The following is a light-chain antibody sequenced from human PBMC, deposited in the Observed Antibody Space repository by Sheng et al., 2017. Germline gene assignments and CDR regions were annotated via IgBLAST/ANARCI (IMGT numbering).Light chain of an antibody. Sequence: SYELTQSPSVSVSPGQTASITCSGDKLGDRYTCWYQQKPGQSPVPVIYQDNKRPSGIPERFSGSNSGNTATLTISGTQAMDEADYYCQTWDSSIAVFGGGTKLTVL. CDR3: QTWDSSIAV. CDR2: QDN. J-gene: IGLJ3*02. V-gene: IGLV3-1*01. CDR1: KLGDRY.